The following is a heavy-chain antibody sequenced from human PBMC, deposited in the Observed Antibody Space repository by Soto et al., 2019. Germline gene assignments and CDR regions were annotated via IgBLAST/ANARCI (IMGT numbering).Heavy chain of an antibody. V-gene: IGHV3-53*01. Sequence: GGSMRLSCAASGFTVSSNYMSWVRQAPGKGLEWVSVIHSGGSTYYADSVKGRFTISRDNSKNTLSLQMNSLRAEDTAVYYCTKALYCSSTSCYSGGDTFHIWGQGTMVTVSS. D-gene: IGHD2-2*01. CDR2: IHSGGST. CDR3: TKALYCSSTSCYSGGDTFHI. J-gene: IGHJ3*02. CDR1: GFTVSSNY.